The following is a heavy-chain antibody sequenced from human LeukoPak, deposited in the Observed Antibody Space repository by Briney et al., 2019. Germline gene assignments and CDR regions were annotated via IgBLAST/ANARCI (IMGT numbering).Heavy chain of an antibody. CDR2: ISGSGGSS. CDR1: GFTFSSYA. J-gene: IGHJ5*02. CDR3: ARDSLTGTTRYNWFDP. Sequence: GGSLRLSCAASGFTFSSYAMSWVRQAPGKGLEWVSAISGSGGSSYYADSVKGRFTISRDNAKNSLYLQMNSLRAEDTAVYYCARDSLTGTTRYNWFDPWGQGTLVTVSS. D-gene: IGHD1-20*01. V-gene: IGHV3-23*01.